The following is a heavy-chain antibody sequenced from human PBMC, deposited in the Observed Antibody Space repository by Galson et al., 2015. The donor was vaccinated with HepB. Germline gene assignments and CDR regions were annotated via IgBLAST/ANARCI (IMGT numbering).Heavy chain of an antibody. Sequence: SLRLSCAASGFTFSSYGMHWVRQAPGKGLEWVAVIWYDGSNKYYADSVKGRFTISRDNSKNTLYLQMNSLRAEDTAVYYCARDKAVSYYFDYWGQGTLVTVSS. V-gene: IGHV3-33*01. D-gene: IGHD2-8*01. CDR3: ARDKAVSYYFDY. CDR2: IWYDGSNK. J-gene: IGHJ4*02. CDR1: GFTFSSYG.